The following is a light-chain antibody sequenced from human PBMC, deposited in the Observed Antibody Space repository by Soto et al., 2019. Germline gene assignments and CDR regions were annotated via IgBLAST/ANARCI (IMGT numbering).Light chain of an antibody. CDR1: LDVSTN. CDR2: GAS. J-gene: IGKJ1*01. V-gene: IGKV3-20*01. Sequence: EIVMTQSPATLSVSPGERATLSCRAGLDVSTNLAWYQQKPGQAPRLLIYGASNRATGIPDRFSGSGSGTDFTLTISRLEPEDFAVYYCQQYGSSGTFGQGTKVDIK. CDR3: QQYGSSGT.